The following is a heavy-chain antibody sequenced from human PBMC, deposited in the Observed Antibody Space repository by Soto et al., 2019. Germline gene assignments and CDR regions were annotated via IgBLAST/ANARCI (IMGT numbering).Heavy chain of an antibody. D-gene: IGHD6-13*01. J-gene: IGHJ1*01. CDR3: AKDGAAAGTYFQH. V-gene: IGHV3-30*18. CDR2: ISYDGSNK. CDR1: GFTFSSYG. Sequence: GGSLRLSCAASGFTFSSYGMHWVRQAPGKGLEWVAVISYDGSNKYYADSVKGRFTISRDNSKNTLYLQMNSLRAEDTAVYYCAKDGAAAGTYFQHWGQGTLVTVSS.